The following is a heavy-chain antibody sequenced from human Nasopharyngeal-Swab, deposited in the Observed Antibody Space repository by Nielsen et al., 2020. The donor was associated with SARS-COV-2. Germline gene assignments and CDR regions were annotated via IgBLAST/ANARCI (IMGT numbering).Heavy chain of an antibody. CDR3: ASGQCINGVCNPTDGLDV. CDR2: ITPFNSNA. Sequence: SVKVSCKASGFSITYRFLHWMRQAPGQALEWMGWITPFNSNAKYAQKFQGRVSITRDGSRTTASLELSSLRPDDTAMYFCASGQCINGVCNPTDGLDVWGQGTSVTVS. D-gene: IGHD2-8*01. CDR1: GFSITYRF. V-gene: IGHV1-45*02. J-gene: IGHJ6*02.